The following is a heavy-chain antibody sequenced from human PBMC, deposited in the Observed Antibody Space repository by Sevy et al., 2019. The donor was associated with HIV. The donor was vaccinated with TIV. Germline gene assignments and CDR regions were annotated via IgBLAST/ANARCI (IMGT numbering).Heavy chain of an antibody. J-gene: IGHJ5*02. V-gene: IGHV1-2*02. D-gene: IGHD2-2*01. CDR3: ARDPTGAAAAMSWFDP. CDR2: INPNSGGT. CDR1: GYTFTGYY. Sequence: ASVKVSCKASGYTFTGYYIHWVRQAPGQGLEWMGWINPNSGGTNSAQKFQGRVIMTRDTSISTAYMELSRLRSDDTAVYYCARDPTGAAAAMSWFDPWGQGTLVTVSS.